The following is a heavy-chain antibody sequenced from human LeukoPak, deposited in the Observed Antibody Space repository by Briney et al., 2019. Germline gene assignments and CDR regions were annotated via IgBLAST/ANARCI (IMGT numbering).Heavy chain of an antibody. CDR3: ARGGLRFICSDH. D-gene: IGHD5-12*01. J-gene: IGHJ4*02. V-gene: IGHV1-8*01. CDR2: MNPNSGNT. CDR1: GYTFTSYD. Sequence: ASAKVSCKASGYTFTSYDINWVRQATGQGLEWMGWMNPNSGNTGYAQKFQGRVTMTRNTSISTAYMELGSLRSEDTAVYYCARGGLRFICSDHWGQGTLVTVSS.